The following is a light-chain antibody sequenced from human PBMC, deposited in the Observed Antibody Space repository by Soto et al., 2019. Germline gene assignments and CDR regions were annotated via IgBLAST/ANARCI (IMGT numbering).Light chain of an antibody. J-gene: IGLJ2*01. V-gene: IGLV3-21*02. CDR2: DDD. Sequence: SYELTQPPSVSVAPGQTARITCGGNNIGTKSVHWYQQKPGQAPEVVVYDDDDRPTGIPERFSGSNSGNTATLTISRVEAGDEADYYCQVWDSRSGHFVIFGGGTQLTVL. CDR1: NIGTKS. CDR3: QVWDSRSGHFVI.